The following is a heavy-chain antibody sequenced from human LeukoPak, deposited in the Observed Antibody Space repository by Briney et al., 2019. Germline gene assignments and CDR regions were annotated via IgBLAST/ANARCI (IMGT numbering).Heavy chain of an antibody. Sequence: PSETLSLTCTVSGGSISSYYWSWIRQPPGKGLEWIGYIYYSGSTNYNPSLKSRVTISVDTSKNQFSLKLSSLTAADTAVYYCAREFQYYDILTGYRYYFDYWGQGTLVTVSS. CDR3: AREFQYYDILTGYRYYFDY. CDR2: IYYSGST. CDR1: GGSISSYY. V-gene: IGHV4-59*01. J-gene: IGHJ4*02. D-gene: IGHD3-9*01.